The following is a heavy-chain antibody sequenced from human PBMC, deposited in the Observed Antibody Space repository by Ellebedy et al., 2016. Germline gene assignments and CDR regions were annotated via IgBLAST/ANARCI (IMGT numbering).Heavy chain of an antibody. Sequence: GESLKISCAASGFTVSSNYMSWVRQAPGKGLEWVSVIYSGGSTYYADSVKGRFTISRDNAKNSLYLQMNSLRAEDTAVYYCARDSRSSSALDYWGQGTLVTVSS. D-gene: IGHD6-6*01. V-gene: IGHV3-66*01. CDR3: ARDSRSSSALDY. CDR1: GFTVSSNY. J-gene: IGHJ4*02. CDR2: IYSGGST.